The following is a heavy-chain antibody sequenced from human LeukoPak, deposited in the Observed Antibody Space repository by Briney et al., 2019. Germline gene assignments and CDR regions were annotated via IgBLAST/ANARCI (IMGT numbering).Heavy chain of an antibody. D-gene: IGHD2-21*02. J-gene: IGHJ4*02. CDR1: GFTLRSYV. CDR3: AKDRLLNCRGDCYIFDY. CDR2: ISGSGDST. V-gene: IGHV3-23*01. Sequence: GGSLRLSCVASGFTLRSYVMNWVRQTPGKGLEWVSRISGSGDSTFYADSVKGRFSISRDNSKNTLYLQVNGLRTEDTAVYYCAKDRLLNCRGDCYIFDYWGQGTVVTVSS.